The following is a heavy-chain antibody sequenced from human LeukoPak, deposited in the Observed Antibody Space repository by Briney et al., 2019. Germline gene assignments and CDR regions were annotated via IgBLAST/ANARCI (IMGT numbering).Heavy chain of an antibody. CDR3: ARDSDVVVVAATRDWYFDL. Sequence: PGGSLRLSCAASGFTFSSYSMNWVRQAPGKGLEWVSSISSSSSYIYYADSVKGRFTISRDNAKNSLYLQMNSLRAEDTAVYYCARDSDVVVVAATRDWYFDLWGRGTLVTVSS. CDR2: ISSSSSYI. J-gene: IGHJ2*01. D-gene: IGHD2-15*01. CDR1: GFTFSSYS. V-gene: IGHV3-21*01.